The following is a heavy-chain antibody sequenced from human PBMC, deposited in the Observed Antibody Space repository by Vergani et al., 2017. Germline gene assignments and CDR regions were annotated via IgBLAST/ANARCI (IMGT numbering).Heavy chain of an antibody. D-gene: IGHD6-13*01. Sequence: QVQLVQSGAEVKKPGASVKVSCKASGYTVTSYGISWVRQAPGQGLEWMGWISAYNGNTNYAQKLQGRVTMTTDTSTSTAYMELRSLRSDDTAVYYCAREEGAQLVPRGMGEFDYWGQGTLVTVSS. CDR1: GYTVTSYG. V-gene: IGHV1-18*01. J-gene: IGHJ4*02. CDR2: ISAYNGNT. CDR3: AREEGAQLVPRGMGEFDY.